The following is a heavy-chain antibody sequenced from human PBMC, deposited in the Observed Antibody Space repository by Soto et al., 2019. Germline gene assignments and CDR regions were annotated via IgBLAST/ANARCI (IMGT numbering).Heavy chain of an antibody. V-gene: IGHV1-8*01. CDR1: GYTFTSYD. J-gene: IGHJ6*03. Sequence: ASVKVSCKASGYTFTSYDINWVRQATGQGLEWMGWMNPNSGNTGYAQKFQGRVTMTRNTSISTAYMELSSLRSEDTAVYYCARGLLEWLLLLRPGAYYYYMDVWGKGTTVTVSS. D-gene: IGHD3-3*01. CDR2: MNPNSGNT. CDR3: ARGLLEWLLLLRPGAYYYYMDV.